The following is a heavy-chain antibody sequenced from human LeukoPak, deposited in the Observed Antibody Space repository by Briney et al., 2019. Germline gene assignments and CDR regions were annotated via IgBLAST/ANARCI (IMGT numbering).Heavy chain of an antibody. CDR2: ISDSGDTT. CDR1: GFTFSSYA. CDR3: ASCRCGGCYHAFDI. V-gene: IGHV3-23*01. Sequence: GGSLRLSCAASGFTFSSYAMSWVRQAPGKGLEWVSAISDSGDTTYYADSVKGRFTISRDNSKNTLYLQMNSLRAEDTAVYYCASCRCGGCYHAFDIWGQGTVVTVSS. D-gene: IGHD2-15*01. J-gene: IGHJ3*02.